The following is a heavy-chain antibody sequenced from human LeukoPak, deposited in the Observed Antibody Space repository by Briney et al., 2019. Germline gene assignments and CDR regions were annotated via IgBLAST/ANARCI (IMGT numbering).Heavy chain of an antibody. CDR3: ARPRYDFWSGPSDY. Sequence: TGGSLRPSCAASGFTFSDYYMSWIRQAPGKGLEWVSYISSSGSTIYYADSVKGRFTISRDNAKNSLYLQMNSLRAEDTAVYYCARPRYDFWSGPSDYWGQGTLVTVSS. CDR1: GFTFSDYY. V-gene: IGHV3-11*04. D-gene: IGHD3-3*01. J-gene: IGHJ4*02. CDR2: ISSSGSTI.